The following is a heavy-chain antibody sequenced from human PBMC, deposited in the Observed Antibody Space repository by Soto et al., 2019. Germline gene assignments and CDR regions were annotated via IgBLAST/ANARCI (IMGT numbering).Heavy chain of an antibody. D-gene: IGHD4-4*01. V-gene: IGHV1-3*01. Sequence: QKFQDRVTITRDTSANTVYMELSSLRSEDTAVFYSARGTPFNYESDFDYWGQGTLVTVSS. J-gene: IGHJ4*02. CDR3: ARGTPFNYESDFDY.